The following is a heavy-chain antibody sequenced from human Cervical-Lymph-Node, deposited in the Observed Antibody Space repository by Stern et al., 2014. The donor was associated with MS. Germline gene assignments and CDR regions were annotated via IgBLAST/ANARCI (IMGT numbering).Heavy chain of an antibody. D-gene: IGHD6-19*01. J-gene: IGHJ6*02. CDR1: GNPFSANY. CDR3: ARDGDLGQWRYGMDV. CDR2: TNPNTGDT. Sequence: VQLVESGAEVKKPGPPGGAPCKTFGNPFSANYIHWGPTPPGKGLGGMGKTNPNTGDTNFAQKFQGRITLTRETSIKTAYMELRSLRSDDTAVYFCARDGDLGQWRYGMDVWGQGTTVSVS. V-gene: IGHV1-2*02.